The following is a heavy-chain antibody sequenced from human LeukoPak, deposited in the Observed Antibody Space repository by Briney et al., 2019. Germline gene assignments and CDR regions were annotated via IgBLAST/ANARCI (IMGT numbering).Heavy chain of an antibody. V-gene: IGHV3-21*01. Sequence: GGSLRLSCAASGFTFSSYTMNWVRQAPGKGLEWVSCISSSGWYIYYADSVKGRFTISRDNAKNSLYLQMNSLRAEDTAVYYCARTPTVDTAGHVDYWGQGTLVTVSS. CDR1: GFTFSSYT. D-gene: IGHD5-18*01. J-gene: IGHJ4*02. CDR3: ARTPTVDTAGHVDY. CDR2: ISSSGWYI.